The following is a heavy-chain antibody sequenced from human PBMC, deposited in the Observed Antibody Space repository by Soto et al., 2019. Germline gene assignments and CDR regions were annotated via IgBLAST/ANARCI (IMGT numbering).Heavy chain of an antibody. D-gene: IGHD6-13*01. J-gene: IGHJ4*02. CDR1: CGSFTGDY. CDR3: ARNGGNTWYHFDY. V-gene: IGHV4-34*01. CDR2: ISHSGTT. Sequence: SETLSLTCAVNCGSFTGDYGAWIRQSPEKGLEWIGEISHSGTTKYNPSRNSRGAISVDPSKNQFSLKLTSVPAADTGMYYCARNGGNTWYHFDYWGQGNVVTVSS.